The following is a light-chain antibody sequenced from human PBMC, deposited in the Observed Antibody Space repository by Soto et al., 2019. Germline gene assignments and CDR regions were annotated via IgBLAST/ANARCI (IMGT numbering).Light chain of an antibody. V-gene: IGKV3-11*01. Sequence: EIVMTQSPATLSVSPGERATLSCRASQSVSSSLAWYQQKPGQAPRLLIYDASNRATGIPARFSGSGSGTDFTLTISSLEPEDFSVYYCQQRSNWLALTFGGGTKVEIK. CDR3: QQRSNWLALT. CDR2: DAS. J-gene: IGKJ4*01. CDR1: QSVSSS.